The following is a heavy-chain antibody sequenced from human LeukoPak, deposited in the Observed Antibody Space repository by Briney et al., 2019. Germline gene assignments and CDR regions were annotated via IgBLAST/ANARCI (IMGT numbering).Heavy chain of an antibody. Sequence: PSETLSLTCTVSGGSISSYYWSWIRQPPGKGLEWIGYIYYSGSTNYNPSLKSRVTISVDTSKNQFSLKLNSVTAADTAVYYCARDLYGGNSGSWYFDLWGRGTLVTVSS. J-gene: IGHJ2*01. CDR2: IYYSGST. D-gene: IGHD2-21*02. V-gene: IGHV4-59*01. CDR3: ARDLYGGNSGSWYFDL. CDR1: GGSISSYY.